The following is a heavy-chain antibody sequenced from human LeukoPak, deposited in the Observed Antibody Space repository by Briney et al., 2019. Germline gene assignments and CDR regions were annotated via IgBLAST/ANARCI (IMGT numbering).Heavy chain of an antibody. J-gene: IGHJ3*02. CDR1: GFTSRSYW. CDR2: IKQDGREK. V-gene: IGHV3-7*02. CDR3: ARHQHQFGSSFDI. D-gene: IGHD3-16*01. Sequence: PWGSLRLSCAASGFTSRSYWMSWVRQAPGKGLEWVANIKQDGREKYYVDSVKGRFTISRDNAKNPLYLQMNSRRAEDTAVYYCARHQHQFGSSFDIWGQGTLVTVSS.